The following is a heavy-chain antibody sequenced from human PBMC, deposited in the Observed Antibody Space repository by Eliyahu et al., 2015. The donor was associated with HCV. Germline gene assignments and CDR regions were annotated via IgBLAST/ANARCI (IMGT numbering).Heavy chain of an antibody. J-gene: IGHJ4*02. Sequence: QVQLVQSGDEVKKPGASVKVSCKASGXTXIXHGISWVRXAPGQGLEFLGWINAYNDNTNFAQKLQGRVTMTTDTSSNTAYMELRSLRSDDTAVYYCARSRFDYDFWSVYSAGYFDYWGQGTLVTVSS. CDR3: ARSRFDYDFWSVYSAGYFDY. CDR1: GXTXIXHG. CDR2: INAYNDNT. V-gene: IGHV1-18*01. D-gene: IGHD3-3*01.